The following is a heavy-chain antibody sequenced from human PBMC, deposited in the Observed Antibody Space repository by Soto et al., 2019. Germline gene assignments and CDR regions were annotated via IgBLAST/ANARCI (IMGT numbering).Heavy chain of an antibody. D-gene: IGHD3-22*01. Sequence: GSLRLTCAVYGGSFSGYYWSWIRQPPGKGLEWIGEINHSGSTNYNPSLKSRVTISVDTSKNQFSLKLSSVTAADTAVYYCARVFLVVNWFDPWGQGTLVTVSS. V-gene: IGHV4-34*01. CDR1: GGSFSGYY. J-gene: IGHJ5*02. CDR3: ARVFLVVNWFDP. CDR2: INHSGST.